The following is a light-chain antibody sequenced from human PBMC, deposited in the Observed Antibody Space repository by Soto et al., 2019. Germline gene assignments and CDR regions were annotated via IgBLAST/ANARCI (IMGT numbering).Light chain of an antibody. CDR3: HQYNSWPLT. Sequence: EIVMTQSPATLSVSPGERATLSCRASQIISNNLAWYQQKPGRAPRLFIYDASTRATGIPAQFSGSGSGTEVTLTISSLQAEDFAVYYCHQYNSWPLTFGGGTRVEIK. CDR2: DAS. V-gene: IGKV3-15*01. CDR1: QIISNN. J-gene: IGKJ4*01.